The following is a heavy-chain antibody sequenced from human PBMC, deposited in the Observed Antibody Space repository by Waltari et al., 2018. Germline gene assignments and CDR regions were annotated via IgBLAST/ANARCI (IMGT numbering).Heavy chain of an antibody. CDR3: ARLDGYSSLY. CDR2: ISSSSTI. V-gene: IGHV3-48*01. CDR1: GFTFSSYS. Sequence: EVQLVESGGGLVQPGGSLRLSCAASGFTFSSYSMNWVRQAPGKGLEWVSYISSSSTIYYADSVKGRFTISRDNAKNSLYLQMNSLRAEDTAVYYCARLDGYSSLYWGQGTLVTVSS. J-gene: IGHJ4*02. D-gene: IGHD6-19*01.